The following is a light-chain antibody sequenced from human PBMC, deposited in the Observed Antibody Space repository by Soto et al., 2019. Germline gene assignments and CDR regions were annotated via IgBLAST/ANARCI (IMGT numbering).Light chain of an antibody. CDR1: QSISSW. V-gene: IGKV1-5*03. J-gene: IGKJ2*01. CDR3: EPYYEYCSYS. Sequence: DIQMTQSPSTLSASVGDRAIITYRASQSISSWLARYQHKPRKAPKLLIYKVSTLESGIPSRFSGSWSGTEFTLTITTLQPDYFATSYGEPYYEYCSYSFGRGTK. CDR2: KVS.